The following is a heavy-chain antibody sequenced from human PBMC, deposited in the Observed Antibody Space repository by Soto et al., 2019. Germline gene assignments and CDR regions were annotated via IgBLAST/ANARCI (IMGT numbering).Heavy chain of an antibody. Sequence: PGGSLRLSCAASAFTVSGYYMAWIRQPPGKGLEWLSYISSDSSDTKHADSVKGRFTISRDNAKNSLYLQMNSLRAEDTAVYYCARADSGYAHGYYYYGMDVWGQGTTVTV. V-gene: IGHV3-11*06. CDR3: ARADSGYAHGYYYYGMDV. D-gene: IGHD5-12*01. CDR2: ISSDSSDT. CDR1: AFTVSGYY. J-gene: IGHJ6*02.